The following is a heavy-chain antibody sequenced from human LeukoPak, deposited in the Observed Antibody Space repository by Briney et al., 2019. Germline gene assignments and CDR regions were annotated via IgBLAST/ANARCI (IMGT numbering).Heavy chain of an antibody. D-gene: IGHD1-26*01. V-gene: IGHV3-7*01. CDR2: IKQDGSEK. J-gene: IGHJ4*02. CDR1: GFTFSDYR. CDR3: ASGRPFDY. Sequence: GGSLRLSCAASGFTFSDYRMSWVRQAPGKGLEWVAYIKQDGSEKYYVDSVKGRFTISRDNAKNSLYLQMNSLGAEDTAVYYCASGRPFDYWGQGTLVTVSS.